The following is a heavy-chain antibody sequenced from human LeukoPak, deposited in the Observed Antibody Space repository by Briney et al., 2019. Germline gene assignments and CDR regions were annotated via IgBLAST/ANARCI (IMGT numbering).Heavy chain of an antibody. D-gene: IGHD3-16*01. CDR1: GFTFSSYA. CDR3: AKDDDNQGDLGY. V-gene: IGHV3-30-3*01. J-gene: IGHJ4*02. CDR2: ISYDGSNK. Sequence: GGSLRLSCAASGFTFSSYAMHWVRQAPGKGLEWVAVISYDGSNKYYADSVKGRFTISRDNSKNTLYLQMNSLRAEDTAVYYCAKDDDNQGDLGYWGQGTLVTVSS.